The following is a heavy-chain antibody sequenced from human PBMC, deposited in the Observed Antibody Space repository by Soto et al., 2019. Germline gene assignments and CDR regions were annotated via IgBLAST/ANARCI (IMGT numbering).Heavy chain of an antibody. V-gene: IGHV3-74*01. CDR3: ATVFDL. Sequence: DVQLVESGGGLVQPGGSLRVSCAASGFTLGSHRIHWVRQPPGKGLEWVSRIDTDGGGTSYADSVKGRFTISTDNAKNTVYLQMNGLRAEDXXVXYXATVFDLWGQGTLVTVSS. CDR2: IDTDGGGT. J-gene: IGHJ5*02. CDR1: GFTLGSHR.